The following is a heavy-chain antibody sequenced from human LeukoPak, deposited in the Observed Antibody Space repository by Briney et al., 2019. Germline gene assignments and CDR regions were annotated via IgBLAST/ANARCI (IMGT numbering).Heavy chain of an antibody. CDR1: GGSISSSSYY. CDR3: ARVYGDYVRGNWFDP. CDR2: IYYSGST. D-gene: IGHD4-17*01. Sequence: SETLSLTCTVSGGSISSSSYYWGWIRQPPGNGLEWIGSIYYSGSTYYNPSLKSRVTISVDTSKNQFSLKLSSVTAADTAVYYCARVYGDYVRGNWFDPWGQGTLVTVSS. V-gene: IGHV4-39*01. J-gene: IGHJ5*02.